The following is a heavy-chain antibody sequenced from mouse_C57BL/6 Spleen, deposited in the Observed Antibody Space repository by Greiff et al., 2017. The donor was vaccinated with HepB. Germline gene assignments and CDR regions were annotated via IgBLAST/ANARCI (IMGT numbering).Heavy chain of an antibody. V-gene: IGHV1-82*01. CDR3: ARGVITTVVATYPVDY. J-gene: IGHJ2*01. CDR1: GYAFSSSW. Sequence: QVQLQQSGPELVKPGASVKISCKASGYAFSSSWMNWVKQRPGKGLEWIGRIYPGDGDTNYNGKFKGKATLTADKSSSTAYMKLSSLTSEDAAVYFCARGVITTVVATYPVDYWGKGTTLTVSS. CDR2: IYPGDGDT. D-gene: IGHD1-1*01.